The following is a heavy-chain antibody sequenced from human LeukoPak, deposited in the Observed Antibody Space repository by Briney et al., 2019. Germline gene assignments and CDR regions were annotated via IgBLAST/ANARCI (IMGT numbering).Heavy chain of an antibody. CDR3: AKDQAITMVRGDGYYYGMDV. J-gene: IGHJ6*04. D-gene: IGHD3-10*01. CDR2: ISYDGSNK. V-gene: IGHV3-30*18. CDR1: GFTFSSYG. Sequence: GRSRRLSCAASGFTFSSYGMHWVRQAPGKGLEWVAVISYDGSNKYYADSVKGRFTISRDNSKNTLYLQMNSLRAEDTAVYYCAKDQAITMVRGDGYYYGMDVWGKGTTVTVSS.